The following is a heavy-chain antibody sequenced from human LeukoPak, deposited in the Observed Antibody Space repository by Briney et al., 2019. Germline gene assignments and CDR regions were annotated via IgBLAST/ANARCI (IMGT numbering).Heavy chain of an antibody. J-gene: IGHJ4*02. D-gene: IGHD3/OR15-3a*01. CDR1: SGSFSGYY. V-gene: IGHV4-34*01. Sequence: PSETLSLTCSVYSGSFSGYYWSWIRQPPGKGLEWIGEINHSVGTNYNPSLKSRVTMSLDTSKNQLSLKLSSVTAADTAVYYCARQTGSGLFILPGGQGTLVTVSS. CDR2: INHSVGT. CDR3: ARQTGSGLFILP.